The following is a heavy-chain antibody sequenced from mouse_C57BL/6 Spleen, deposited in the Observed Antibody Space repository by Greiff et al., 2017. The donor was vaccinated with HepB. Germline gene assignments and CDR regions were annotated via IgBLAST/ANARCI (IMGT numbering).Heavy chain of an antibody. Sequence: QVQLQQSGAELMKPGASVKLSCKATGYTFTGYWIEWVKQRPGHGLEWIGEILPGSGSTNYNEKFKGKATFTADTSSNTAYMQLSSLTTEDSAIYDCARGGYDYDGRDYAMDYWGQGTSVTVSS. D-gene: IGHD2-4*01. CDR1: GYTFTGYW. V-gene: IGHV1-9*01. J-gene: IGHJ4*01. CDR3: ARGGYDYDGRDYAMDY. CDR2: ILPGSGST.